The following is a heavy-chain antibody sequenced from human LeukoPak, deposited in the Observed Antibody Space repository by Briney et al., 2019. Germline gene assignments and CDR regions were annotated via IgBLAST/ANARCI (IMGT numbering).Heavy chain of an antibody. D-gene: IGHD1-26*01. CDR2: INPNSGGT. CDR3: ARVSYTGTYTYDY. V-gene: IGHV1-2*02. J-gene: IGHJ4*02. CDR1: GYTFTGYY. Sequence: ASVNVSCKPSGYTFTGYYIHCVRQAPGLGLEWMGWINPNSGGTNYAQKFQGRVTMTRDTSISAAYMELSRLTFDDTAMYYCARVSYTGTYTYDYWGQGTLVTVSS.